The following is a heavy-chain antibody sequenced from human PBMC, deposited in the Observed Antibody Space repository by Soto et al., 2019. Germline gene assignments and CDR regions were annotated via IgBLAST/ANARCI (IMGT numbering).Heavy chain of an antibody. CDR2: IYTSGST. CDR1: GGSISSYY. V-gene: IGHV4-4*07. CDR3: ARWAVGYCSGGSCYSSWFVP. D-gene: IGHD2-15*01. J-gene: IGHJ5*02. Sequence: QVQLQESGPGLVKPSETLSLTCTVSGGSISSYYWSWIRQPAGKGLEWIGRIYTSGSTNYNPSLKSRVTMSVDTSKNQFSLKLSSVTAADTAVYYCARWAVGYCSGGSCYSSWFVPWGQGTLVTVSS.